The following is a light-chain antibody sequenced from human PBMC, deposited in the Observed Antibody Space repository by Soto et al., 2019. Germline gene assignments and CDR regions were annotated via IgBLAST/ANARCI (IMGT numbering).Light chain of an antibody. CDR2: DVN. CDR3: CSYAGNYTYV. Sequence: QSVLTQPRSVSGSPGQSVTISCTGTSSDVGGYNYVSWYQQHPGKAPKLMIYDVNKRPSGVPDRFSGSKSGDTASLTISGLQAEDEAGYYCCSYAGNYTYVFGTGTKVTVL. V-gene: IGLV2-11*01. J-gene: IGLJ1*01. CDR1: SSDVGGYNY.